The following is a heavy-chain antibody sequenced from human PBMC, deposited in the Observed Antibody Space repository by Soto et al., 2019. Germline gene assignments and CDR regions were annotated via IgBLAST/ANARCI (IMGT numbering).Heavy chain of an antibody. V-gene: IGHV4-59*01. Sequence: SETLSLTCTVSGGSISSYYWSWIRQPPGKGLEWIGYIYYSGSTNYNPSLKSRVTISVDTSKNQYSLKLSSVTAADTAVYYCARSMAALYYVVDVWGQGSTVTVS. CDR2: IYYSGST. D-gene: IGHD6-25*01. J-gene: IGHJ6*02. CDR3: ARSMAALYYVVDV. CDR1: GGSISSYY.